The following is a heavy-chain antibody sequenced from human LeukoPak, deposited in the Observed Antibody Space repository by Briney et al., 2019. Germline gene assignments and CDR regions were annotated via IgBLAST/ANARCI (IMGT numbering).Heavy chain of an antibody. J-gene: IGHJ4*02. CDR2: ISSSGSTI. V-gene: IGHV3-48*03. CDR3: ARVLSLFYFDY. D-gene: IGHD2-21*01. Sequence: PGGSLRLSCAASGFTFSSYEMNWVRQAPGKGLEWVSYISSSGSTIYYADSVNGRFTISRDNAKNSLYLQMNSLRAEDTAVYYCARVLSLFYFDYWGQGTLVTVSS. CDR1: GFTFSSYE.